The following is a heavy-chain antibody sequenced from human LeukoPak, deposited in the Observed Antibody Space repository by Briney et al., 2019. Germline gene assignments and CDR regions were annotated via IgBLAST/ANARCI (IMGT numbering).Heavy chain of an antibody. D-gene: IGHD3-3*01. CDR1: EFTFNNYA. CDR2: ISGGAHST. CDR3: AKGLSASGRFNAFDI. J-gene: IGHJ3*02. V-gene: IGHV3-23*01. Sequence: SGGSLRLSCVASEFTFNNYAMNWVRQAPGKGLEWVAAISGGAHSTYHADSVRGRFTISRDNSKNTLYLQMNSLSVDDTAVYHCAKGLSASGRFNAFDIWGQGTMVTVSS.